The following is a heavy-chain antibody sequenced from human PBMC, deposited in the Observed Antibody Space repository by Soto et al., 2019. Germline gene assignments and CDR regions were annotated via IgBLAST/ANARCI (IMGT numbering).Heavy chain of an antibody. CDR3: ARWDPIAAAGSRRRYYYYYMDV. V-gene: IGHV4-4*02. Sequence: QVQLQESGPGLVKPSGTLSLTCAVSSGSISSSNWWSWVRQPPGKGLEWIGEIYHSGSTNDNPSLKSRVTISVDKSKNQFSLKLSSVTAADTAVYYCARWDPIAAAGSRRRYYYYYMDVWGKGTTVTVSS. CDR2: IYHSGST. J-gene: IGHJ6*03. D-gene: IGHD6-13*01. CDR1: SGSISSSNW.